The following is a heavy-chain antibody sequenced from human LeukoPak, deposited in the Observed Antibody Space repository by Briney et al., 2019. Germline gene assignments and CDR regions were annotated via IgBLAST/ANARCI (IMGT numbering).Heavy chain of an antibody. CDR1: GFTFSSYG. V-gene: IGHV3-33*06. J-gene: IGHJ4*02. CDR3: AKERGGGGYSYGQYYFDY. D-gene: IGHD5-18*01. Sequence: GRSLRLSCAASGFTFSSYGMHWVRQAPGKGVEWVAVIWYDGSNKYYADSVKGRFTISRDNSKNTLYLQMNRQRAEHTAVYYCAKERGGGGYSYGQYYFDYWGQGTLVTVSS. CDR2: IWYDGSNK.